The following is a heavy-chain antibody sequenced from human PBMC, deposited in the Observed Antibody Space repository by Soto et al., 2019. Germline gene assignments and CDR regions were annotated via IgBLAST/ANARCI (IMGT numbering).Heavy chain of an antibody. V-gene: IGHV3-23*01. D-gene: IGHD1-26*01. CDR3: AKAAYSGSSRGIHFDY. J-gene: IGHJ4*02. Sequence: GGSLRLSCAASGFTFSSYAMSWVRQAPGKGLEWVSAISGSGGSTYYADSVKGRFTISRDNSKNTLYLQMNSLRAEDTAVYYCAKAAYSGSSRGIHFDYWGQGTLVTVSS. CDR1: GFTFSSYA. CDR2: ISGSGGST.